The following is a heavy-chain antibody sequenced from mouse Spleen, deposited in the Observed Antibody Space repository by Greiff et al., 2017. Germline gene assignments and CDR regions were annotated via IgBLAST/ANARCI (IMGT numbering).Heavy chain of an antibody. Sequence: QVQLQQSGAELVRPGASVKLSCKASGYSFTSYWMNWVKQRPGQGLEWIGMIHPSDSETRLNQKFKDKATLPVDKSSSTAYMQLSSPTSEDSAVYCCARGRYDGRGPSEGFAYWGQGTLGTGSA. CDR3: ARGRYDGRGPSEGFAY. D-gene: IGHD2-14*01. CDR2: IHPSDSET. CDR1: GYSFTSYW. J-gene: IGHJ3*01. V-gene: IGHV1-61*01.